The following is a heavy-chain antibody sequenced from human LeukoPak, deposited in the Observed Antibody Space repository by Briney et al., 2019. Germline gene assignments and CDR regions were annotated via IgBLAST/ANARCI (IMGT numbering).Heavy chain of an antibody. CDR1: GGSISSFD. V-gene: IGHV4-59*08. Sequence: AETLSLTCSVSGGSISSFDWSWMRQPPGQGLEWIGNIYESGTNYSPSLKSRVTVSVDTSKNQFSLRLMSVTAADTAVYYCARYSVNYSFDSWGQGILVTVSS. CDR3: ARYSVNYSFDS. CDR2: IYESGT. D-gene: IGHD1-26*01. J-gene: IGHJ4*02.